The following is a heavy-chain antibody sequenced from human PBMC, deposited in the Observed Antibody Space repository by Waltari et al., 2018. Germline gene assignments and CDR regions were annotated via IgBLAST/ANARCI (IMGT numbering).Heavy chain of an antibody. CDR2: IYYSGRT. CDR3: ARHWKKSGYRFDP. D-gene: IGHD5-12*01. J-gene: IGHJ5*02. Sequence: QLQLQESGPGLVKPSETLSLTCTVPGGSISSSPFYWGWIRQSPGKGLEWIGSIYYSGRTDYNPTLESRVTISGDTSKNQFSLKLSSVTAADTAVYYCARHWKKSGYRFDPWGQGTLVTVSS. V-gene: IGHV4-39*01. CDR1: GGSISSSPFY.